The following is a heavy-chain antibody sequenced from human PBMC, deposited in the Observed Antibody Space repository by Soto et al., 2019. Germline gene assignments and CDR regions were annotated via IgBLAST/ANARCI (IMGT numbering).Heavy chain of an antibody. J-gene: IGHJ4*02. CDR1: GFIFSRYG. V-gene: IGHV3-30*18. CDR2: ISYDGSNK. CDR3: AKDTAPGFYDANGHLDY. D-gene: IGHD2-8*01. Sequence: QGQLVESGGGVVQPGTSLRLSCEASGFIFSRYGMHWVRQAPGKGLEWVAVISYDGSNKYYAESVKGRFIISRDKSENTLYLQMNSLRTEDTALYYCAKDTAPGFYDANGHLDYWGQGTPVTVSS.